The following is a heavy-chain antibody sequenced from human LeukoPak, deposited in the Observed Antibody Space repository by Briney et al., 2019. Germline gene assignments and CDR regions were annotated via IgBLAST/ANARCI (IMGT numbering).Heavy chain of an antibody. CDR1: GASISGSGYY. Sequence: SETLSLTCTVSGASISGSGYYWGWIRQPPGKGLEWIGSIYSSGSTYYNASLQSRVTISIETSKNQISLRLDSVTAADTAMYYCAKSGGYGLIDYWGQGTLVTVSS. CDR3: AKSGGYGLIDY. V-gene: IGHV4-39*01. D-gene: IGHD1-26*01. J-gene: IGHJ4*02. CDR2: IYSSGST.